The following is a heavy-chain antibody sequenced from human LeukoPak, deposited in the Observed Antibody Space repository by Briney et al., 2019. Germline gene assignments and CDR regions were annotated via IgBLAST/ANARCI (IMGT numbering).Heavy chain of an antibody. CDR2: ISYDGSNK. D-gene: IGHD6-19*01. CDR1: GFTFSSYG. CDR3: AKDKTSVPRDAFDI. Sequence: PGRSLRLSCAASGFTFSSYGMHWVRQAPGKGLEWVAVISYDGSNKYYADSVKGRFTISRDNSKNTLYLQMNSLRAEDTAVYYCAKDKTSVPRDAFDIWGQGTMVTVSS. J-gene: IGHJ3*02. V-gene: IGHV3-30*18.